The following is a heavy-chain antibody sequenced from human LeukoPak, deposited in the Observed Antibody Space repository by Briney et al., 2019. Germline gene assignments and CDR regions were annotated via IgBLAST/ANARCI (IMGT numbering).Heavy chain of an antibody. V-gene: IGHV4-4*07. Sequence: SETLSLTCTVSGGSIGSYYWSWIRQPAGKGLEWIGRIYTSGSTNYNPSLKSRVTMSVDTSKKQFSLKLSSVTAADTAVYYCARDRGAAAGTHYYYYMDVWGKGTTVTVSS. CDR3: ARDRGAAAGTHYYYYMDV. CDR1: GGSIGSYY. CDR2: IYTSGST. D-gene: IGHD6-13*01. J-gene: IGHJ6*03.